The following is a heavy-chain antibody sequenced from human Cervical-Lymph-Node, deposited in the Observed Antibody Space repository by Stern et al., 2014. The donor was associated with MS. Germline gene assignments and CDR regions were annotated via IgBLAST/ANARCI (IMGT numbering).Heavy chain of an antibody. J-gene: IGHJ6*01. V-gene: IGHV1-69*06. CDR3: AREVGSLAMDV. CDR1: GDTFTDHA. CDR2: ITPIFNSA. Sequence: VQLVESGAEVKKPGSSVKVSCKASGDTFTDHAISWVRQAPGQGPEWMGGITPIFNSADYAQKFQGRLTITADKSRSTAYMELSSLTSEDTAVYYCAREVGSLAMDVWGQGTTVIVSS. D-gene: IGHD1-1*01.